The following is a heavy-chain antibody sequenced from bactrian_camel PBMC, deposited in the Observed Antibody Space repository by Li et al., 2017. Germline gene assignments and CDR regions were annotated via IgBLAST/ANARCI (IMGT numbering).Heavy chain of an antibody. D-gene: IGHD2*01. CDR2: IYTGDGST. CDR3: AARDGCGGSPPLLQSYYTH. V-gene: IGHV3S1*01. CDR1: GFTYSSNC. J-gene: IGHJ4*01. Sequence: QVQLVESGGGSVQAGGSLRLSCAASGFTYSSNCMGWFRQTPDKKREGIAAIYTGDGSTYYADSVKGRFTISQRNAGTGTTLSLQMNSLNAEDTATYYCAARDGCGGSPPLLQSYYTHWGHGTQVTVS.